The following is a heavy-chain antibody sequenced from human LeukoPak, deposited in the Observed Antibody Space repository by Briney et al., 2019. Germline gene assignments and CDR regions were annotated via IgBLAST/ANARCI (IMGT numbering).Heavy chain of an antibody. Sequence: GGSLRLSCAASGFTLSSYTMNWVRQAPGKGLEWVSSISSSSYIYYADSVKGRFTISRDNAKNSLSLQMNSLRAGDTAVYYCAKDSHSWSRDYWGQGTLVTVSS. CDR1: GFTLSSYT. D-gene: IGHD6-13*01. CDR3: AKDSHSWSRDY. J-gene: IGHJ4*02. CDR2: ISSSSYI. V-gene: IGHV3-21*01.